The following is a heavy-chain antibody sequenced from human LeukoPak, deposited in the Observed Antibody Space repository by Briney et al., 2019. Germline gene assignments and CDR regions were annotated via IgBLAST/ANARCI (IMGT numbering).Heavy chain of an antibody. D-gene: IGHD3-22*01. CDR3: AKGTYYYDSSGYYSNYYYYMDV. V-gene: IGHV3-9*01. CDR2: ISWNSGSI. Sequence: PGRSLRLSCAASGFTFDDYAMHWVRQAPGKGLEWVPGISWNSGSIGYADSVKGRFTISRDNAKNSLYLQMNSLRAEDTALYYCAKGTYYYDSSGYYSNYYYYMDVWGKGTTVTVSS. CDR1: GFTFDDYA. J-gene: IGHJ6*03.